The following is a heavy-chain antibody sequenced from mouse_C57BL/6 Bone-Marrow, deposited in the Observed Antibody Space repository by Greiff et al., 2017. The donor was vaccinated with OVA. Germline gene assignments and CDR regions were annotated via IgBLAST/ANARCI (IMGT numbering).Heavy chain of an antibody. V-gene: IGHV1-39*01. J-gene: IGHJ1*03. Sequence: VQLQQSGPELVKPGASVKISCKASGYSFTDYNMNWVKQSNGKSLEWIGVINPNYGTTSYNQKFKGKATLTVAQSSSTAYMQLNSLKSEDSAVYYCARKDYGSSYDWYFDVWGTGTTVTVSS. D-gene: IGHD1-1*01. CDR1: GYSFTDYN. CDR2: INPNYGTT. CDR3: ARKDYGSSYDWYFDV.